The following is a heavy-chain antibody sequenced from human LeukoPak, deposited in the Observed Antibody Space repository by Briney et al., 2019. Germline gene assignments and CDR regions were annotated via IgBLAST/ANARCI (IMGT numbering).Heavy chain of an antibody. CDR1: GGSISSYY. CDR2: IYYSGST. D-gene: IGHD3-22*01. Sequence: SETLSPTCTVSGGSISSYYWSWIRQPPGKGLEWIGYIYYSGSTNYNPSLKSRVTISVGTSKNQFSLKLSPVTAADTAVYYCARGPYYYDSSGSFDYWGQGTLVTVSS. J-gene: IGHJ4*02. V-gene: IGHV4-59*01. CDR3: ARGPYYYDSSGSFDY.